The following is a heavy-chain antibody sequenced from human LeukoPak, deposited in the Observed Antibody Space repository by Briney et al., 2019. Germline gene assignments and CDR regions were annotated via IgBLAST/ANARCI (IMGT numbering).Heavy chain of an antibody. CDR1: GFTFSSYG. D-gene: IGHD5-18*01. CDR2: ISYDGSNK. V-gene: IGHV3-30*19. Sequence: GGSLRLSCAASGFTFSSYGMHWVRQAPGKGLEWVAVISYDGSNKYYADSVKGRFTISRDNSKNTLYLQMNSLRAEDTAVYYCARDYRSYGLTFDYWGQGTLVTVSS. J-gene: IGHJ4*02. CDR3: ARDYRSYGLTFDY.